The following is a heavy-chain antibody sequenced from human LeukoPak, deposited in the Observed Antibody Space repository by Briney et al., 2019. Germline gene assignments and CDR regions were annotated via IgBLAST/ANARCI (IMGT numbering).Heavy chain of an antibody. CDR2: IYSGGST. V-gene: IGHV3-66*01. D-gene: IGHD3-22*01. CDR1: GFTVSSNY. CDR3: ARDRRYYDSSGYFHGGVY. J-gene: IGHJ4*02. Sequence: GGSLRLSCAASGFTVSSNYMSWVRQAPGKGLEWVSVIYSGGSTYYADSVKGRFTISRDNSKNTLYLQMNSLRAEDTAVYYCARDRRYYDSSGYFHGGVYWGQGTLVTVSS.